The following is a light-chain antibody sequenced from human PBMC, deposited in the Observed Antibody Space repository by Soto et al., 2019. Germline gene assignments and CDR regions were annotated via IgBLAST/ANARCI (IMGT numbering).Light chain of an antibody. Sequence: QSVLAQPASVSGSPGQSITISCTGTSSDVGAYNSVSWYQQHPHKAPQVIIYEVTKRPSGVPDRFSGSKSGNTASLTVSGLQAEDEADYHCASYAGGKNFHGFGTGTKHTLL. V-gene: IGLV2-8*01. CDR1: SSDVGAYNS. J-gene: IGLJ1*01. CDR2: EVT. CDR3: ASYAGGKNFHG.